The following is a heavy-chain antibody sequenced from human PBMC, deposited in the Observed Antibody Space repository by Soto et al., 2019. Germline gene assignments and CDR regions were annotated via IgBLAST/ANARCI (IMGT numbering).Heavy chain of an antibody. V-gene: IGHV4-39*07. CDR1: GGSVSSNSYS. J-gene: IGHJ2*01. CDR2: IYSNDNT. Sequence: SETLSLTCTVSGGSVSSNSYSWGWVRQSPGKGLEWIGTIYSNDNTHYNPALESRVTISVDPSKNQFSLKLISVTAADTAVYYCVRANILTGYYVVYFDVWGRGTLVTVSS. CDR3: VRANILTGYYVVYFDV. D-gene: IGHD3-9*01.